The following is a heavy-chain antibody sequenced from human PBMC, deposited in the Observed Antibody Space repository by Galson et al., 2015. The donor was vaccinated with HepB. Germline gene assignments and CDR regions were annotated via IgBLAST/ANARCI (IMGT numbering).Heavy chain of an antibody. D-gene: IGHD3-10*01. CDR1: GFTFSSYA. Sequence: SLRLSCAASGFTFSSYAMSWVRQAPGKGLEWVSAISGSGGSTYYADYVKGRFTISRDNSKNTLYLQMNSLRAEDTAVYYCAKDLSTMVRGVIMKVDNWFDPWGQGTLVTVSS. V-gene: IGHV3-23*01. J-gene: IGHJ5*02. CDR2: ISGSGGST. CDR3: AKDLSTMVRGVIMKVDNWFDP.